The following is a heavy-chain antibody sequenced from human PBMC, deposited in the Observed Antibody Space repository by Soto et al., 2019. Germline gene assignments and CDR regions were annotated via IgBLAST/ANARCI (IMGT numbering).Heavy chain of an antibody. CDR3: ARRARGTFHGFDV. J-gene: IGHJ3*01. D-gene: IGHD3-16*01. CDR2: INPSGGRT. V-gene: IGHV1-46*01. CDR1: GYTFINYY. Sequence: QVQLEQSGAEVKKPGTSVKISCKASGYTFINYYIHWVRQGPGQGLEWTGVINPSGGRTDHSQTCQARVTVTRDASTNTDYLELRNLTSQDPAVYYCARRARGTFHGFDVWGQGTTVIVSS.